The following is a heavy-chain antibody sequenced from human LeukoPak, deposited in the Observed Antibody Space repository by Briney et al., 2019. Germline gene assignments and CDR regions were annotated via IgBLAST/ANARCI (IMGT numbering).Heavy chain of an antibody. J-gene: IGHJ3*02. CDR3: ARVEFATYYYDSSGYYPWAFDI. D-gene: IGHD3-22*01. CDR1: GFTFSSYG. CDR2: IWSDGSIK. Sequence: GRSLRLSCAASGFTFSSYGMHWVRQAPGKGLEWVAVIWSDGSIKNYADSVKGRFTISRDNSKKTLSLQMNSLRAEDTAVYYCARVEFATYYYDSSGYYPWAFDIWGQGTMVTVSS. V-gene: IGHV3-33*01.